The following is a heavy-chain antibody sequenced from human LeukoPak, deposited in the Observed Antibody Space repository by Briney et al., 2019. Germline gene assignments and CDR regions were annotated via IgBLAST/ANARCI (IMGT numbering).Heavy chain of an antibody. D-gene: IGHD5-18*01. CDR2: IYYSGST. Sequence: SETLSLTCTVSGGSISSSSYYWGWIRQPPGKGLEWIGSIYYSGSTYYSPSLKSRVTISVDTSKNQFSLKLSSVTAADTAVYYCARRGYSYGSIVDYWGQGTLVTVS. CDR3: ARRGYSYGSIVDY. CDR1: GGSISSSSYY. V-gene: IGHV4-39*07. J-gene: IGHJ4*02.